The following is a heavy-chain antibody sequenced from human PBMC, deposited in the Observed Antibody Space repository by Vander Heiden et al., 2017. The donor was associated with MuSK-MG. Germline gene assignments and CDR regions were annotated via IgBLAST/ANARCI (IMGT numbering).Heavy chain of an antibody. CDR3: AKDEGNRMATIQLDY. J-gene: IGHJ4*02. V-gene: IGHV3-23*01. D-gene: IGHD5-12*01. CDR2: ISGSGGST. CDR1: GLTSSGYA. Sequence: EVLLLDSGGGLVQPGGSLSLPCPAPGLTSSGYAMGWVRQAPGKGLEWVSAISGSGGSTYYADSVKGRFTISRDNSKNTLYLQMNSLRAEDTAVYYCAKDEGNRMATIQLDYWGQGTLVTVSS.